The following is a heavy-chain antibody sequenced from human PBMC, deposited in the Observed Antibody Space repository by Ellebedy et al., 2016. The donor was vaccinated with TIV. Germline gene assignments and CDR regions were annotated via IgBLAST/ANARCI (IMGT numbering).Heavy chain of an antibody. CDR3: AREAYASGWCYIDY. CDR2: IYSGGDI. V-gene: IGHV3-53*01. D-gene: IGHD6-19*01. J-gene: IGHJ4*02. CDR1: GITVGTNY. Sequence: GESLKISCAASGITVGTNYMSWVRQAPGKGLEWVSIIYSGGDIYYADSVKGRFTISRDTSKNTLYLQMNSLRAEDTAIYYCAREAYASGWCYIDYWGQGTQVTVSS.